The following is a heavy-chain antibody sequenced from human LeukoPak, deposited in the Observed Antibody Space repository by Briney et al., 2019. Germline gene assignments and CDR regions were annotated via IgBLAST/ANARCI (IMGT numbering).Heavy chain of an antibody. J-gene: IGHJ4*02. D-gene: IGHD3-16*02. V-gene: IGHV1-69*01. Sequence: EASVKVSCKASGGTFSSYAISWVRQAPGQGLEWMGGIIPIFGTANYAQKPQGRVTITADESTSTAYMELSSLRSEDTAVYYCARGVGYDYVWGSYRPYFDYWGQGTLVTVSS. CDR3: ARGVGYDYVWGSYRPYFDY. CDR1: GGTFSSYA. CDR2: IIPIFGTA.